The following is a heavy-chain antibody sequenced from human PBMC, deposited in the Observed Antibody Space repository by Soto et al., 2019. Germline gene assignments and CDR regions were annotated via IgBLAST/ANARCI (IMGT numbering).Heavy chain of an antibody. CDR2: ISAYNGNT. CDR3: ARAPRRSSGSLNWFDP. CDR1: GYTFTSYG. J-gene: IGHJ5*02. Sequence: GASAKVSCKACGYTFTSYGISWVRQATGQGLEWMGWISAYNGNTNYAQKLQGRVTMTTDTSTSTAYMELRSLRSDDTAVYYCARAPRRSSGSLNWFDPWGQGTLVTVSS. D-gene: IGHD3-22*01. V-gene: IGHV1-18*01.